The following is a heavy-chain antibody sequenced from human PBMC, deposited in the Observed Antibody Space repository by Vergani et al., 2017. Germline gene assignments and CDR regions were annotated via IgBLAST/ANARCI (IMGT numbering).Heavy chain of an antibody. D-gene: IGHD1-26*01. V-gene: IGHV1-69*12. CDR2: IIPIFGTA. CDR3: ARSNSGSDYGGDYYYYGMDV. J-gene: IGHJ6*02. CDR1: GGTFSSYA. Sequence: QVQLVQSGAEVKKPGSSVKVSCKASGGTFSSYAISWVRQAPGQGLEWMGGIIPIFGTANYAQKFQGRVTITADESTSTAYMELSSLRSEDTAVYYCARSNSGSDYGGDYYYYGMDVWGQGTTVTVSS.